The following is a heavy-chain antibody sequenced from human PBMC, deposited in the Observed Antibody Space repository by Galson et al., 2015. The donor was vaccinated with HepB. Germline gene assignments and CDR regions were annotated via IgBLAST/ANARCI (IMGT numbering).Heavy chain of an antibody. CDR1: GYTFTSYA. Sequence: SVKVSCKAPGYTFTSYAMHWVRQAPGQRLEWMGWINAGNGNTKYSQKFQGRVTITRDTSASTAYMELSSLRSEDTAVYYCAREVVTSYYYYGMDVWGQGTTVTVSS. CDR3: AREVVTSYYYYGMDV. D-gene: IGHD3-22*01. J-gene: IGHJ6*02. CDR2: INAGNGNT. V-gene: IGHV1-3*01.